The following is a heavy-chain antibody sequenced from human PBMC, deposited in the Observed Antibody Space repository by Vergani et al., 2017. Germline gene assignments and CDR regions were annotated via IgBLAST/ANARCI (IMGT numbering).Heavy chain of an antibody. D-gene: IGHD3-9*01. V-gene: IGHV2-5*01. Sequence: HITFKASGPTLVKPTQTLTLTCTFSGFSLSTSGVGVGWIRQPPGKALEWLALIYWNDDKRYSPSLKGRLTITKDTSKNQVVLTMTNMDPVDTATYYCAHRXFDRISYYYYGMDVWGQGTTVTVSS. CDR2: IYWNDDK. CDR3: AHRXFDRISYYYYGMDV. CDR1: GFSLSTSGVG. J-gene: IGHJ6*02.